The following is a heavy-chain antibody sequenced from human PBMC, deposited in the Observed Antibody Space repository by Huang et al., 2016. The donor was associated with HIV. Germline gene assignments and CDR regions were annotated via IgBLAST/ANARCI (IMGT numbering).Heavy chain of an antibody. CDR1: GFTFRTYG. J-gene: IGHJ4*02. CDR2: RSYDGREK. V-gene: IGHV3-30*18. D-gene: IGHD3-10*01. Sequence: QVQLVESGGGVVQPGRSLRLTCAASGFTFRTYGLHWVRQAPGKGLGWVKVRSYDGREKYYADSGKGRFTSSRDNSNNTLYLQMNSLRADDTAVYYCVKDQGHTFMVRYHFDFWGQGTLVTVSS. CDR3: VKDQGHTFMVRYHFDF.